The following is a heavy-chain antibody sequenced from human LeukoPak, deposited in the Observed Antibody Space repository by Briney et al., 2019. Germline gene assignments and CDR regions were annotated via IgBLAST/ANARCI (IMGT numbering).Heavy chain of an antibody. CDR1: GDSISSHY. CDR3: AGSLWFGASNNWFDP. D-gene: IGHD3-10*01. J-gene: IGHJ5*02. CDR2: VYYNGIT. Sequence: SETLSLTCTVSGDSISSHYWSWIRQPPGKGLEWIGFVYYNGITSYNPSVKSRVTISVDTSKNQFSLKLSSVTPADTAVYYCAGSLWFGASNNWFDPWGQGTLVTVSS. V-gene: IGHV4-59*11.